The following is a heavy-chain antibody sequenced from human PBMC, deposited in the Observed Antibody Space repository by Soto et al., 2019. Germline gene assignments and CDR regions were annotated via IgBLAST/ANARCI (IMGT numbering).Heavy chain of an antibody. CDR1: GFTFSSYG. D-gene: IGHD6-13*01. CDR2: IWYDGSNK. J-gene: IGHJ6*02. Sequence: GGSLRLSCAASGFTFSSYGMHWVRQAPGKGLEWVAVIWYDGSNKYYADSVKGRFTISRDNSKNTLYLQMNSLRAEDTAVYYCAIQPQQLDRYSMDVWGQGTTVTVSS. CDR3: AIQPQQLDRYSMDV. V-gene: IGHV3-33*01.